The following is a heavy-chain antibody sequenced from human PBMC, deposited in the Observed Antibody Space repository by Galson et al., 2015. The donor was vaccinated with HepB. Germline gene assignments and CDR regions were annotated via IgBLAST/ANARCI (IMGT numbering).Heavy chain of an antibody. J-gene: IGHJ4*02. D-gene: IGHD3-16*02. CDR2: MNPNSGNT. CDR1: GYTFTSYD. CDR3: ARGRSYYDYIWGSYRSYYFDY. Sequence: SVKVSCKASGYTFTSYDINWVRQATGQGLEWMGWMNPNSGNTGYAQKFQGRVTMTRNTSISTAYMELSSLRSEDTAVYYCARGRSYYDYIWGSYRSYYFDYWGQGTLVTVSS. V-gene: IGHV1-8*01.